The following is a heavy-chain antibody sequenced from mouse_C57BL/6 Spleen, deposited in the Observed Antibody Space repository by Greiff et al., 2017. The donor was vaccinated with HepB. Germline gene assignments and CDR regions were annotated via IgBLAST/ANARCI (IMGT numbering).Heavy chain of an antibody. CDR2: INPYNGGT. V-gene: IGHV1-19*01. D-gene: IGHD2-5*01. CDR3: ARAYYSNPPGFAY. CDR1: GYTFTDYY. Sequence: VQLQQSGPVLVKPGASVKMSCKASGYTFTDYYMNWVKQSHGKSLEWIGVINPYNGGTSYNQKFKGKATLTVDKSSSTAYMELNSLTSEDSAVYYCARAYYSNPPGFAYWGQGTLVTVSA. J-gene: IGHJ3*01.